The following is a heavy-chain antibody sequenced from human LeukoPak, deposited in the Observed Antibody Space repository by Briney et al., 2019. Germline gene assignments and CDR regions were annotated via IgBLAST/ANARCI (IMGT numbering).Heavy chain of an antibody. CDR3: AKELGYCSGGSCRPYYFDY. CDR1: GFTFSSYA. Sequence: PGGSLRLSCAASGFTFSSYAMSWVRQAPGKGLEWVSAISGSGGSTYYADSVKGRFTISRDNSKNTLYLQMNSLRAEDTAVYYCAKELGYCSGGSCRPYYFDYWGQGTLVTVSS. J-gene: IGHJ4*02. D-gene: IGHD2-15*01. V-gene: IGHV3-23*01. CDR2: ISGSGGST.